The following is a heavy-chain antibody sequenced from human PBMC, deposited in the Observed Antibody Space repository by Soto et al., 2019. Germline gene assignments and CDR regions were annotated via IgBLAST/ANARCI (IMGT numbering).Heavy chain of an antibody. CDR2: VNPSRNST. V-gene: IGHV1-46*01. CDR1: GHSFTSYY. J-gene: IGHJ5*02. Sequence: GASVKVSCKTSGHSFTSYYIHWVRQAPGQGLEWMGLVNPSRNSTIYAQKFQGRLTLTSDTSTSTVYLELSSLISDDTAVFYCAHALGYSSGFDPWGQGALVTVSS. D-gene: IGHD5-18*01. CDR3: AHALGYSSGFDP.